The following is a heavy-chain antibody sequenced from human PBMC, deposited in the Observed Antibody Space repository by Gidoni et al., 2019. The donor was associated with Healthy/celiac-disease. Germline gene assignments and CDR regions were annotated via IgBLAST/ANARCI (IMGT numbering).Heavy chain of an antibody. CDR1: GFTFSSYS. CDR3: ARDSARGVRFFGGHSQPHFDY. Sequence: EVQLVESGGGLVTPGGSLRLSCAASGFTFSSYSMNWVRQAPGKGLEWVSSISSSSSYIYYADSVKGRFTISRDNAKNSLYLQMNSLRAEDTAVYYCARDSARGVRFFGGHSQPHFDYWGQGTLVTVSS. J-gene: IGHJ4*02. CDR2: ISSSSSYI. D-gene: IGHD3-3*01. V-gene: IGHV3-21*01.